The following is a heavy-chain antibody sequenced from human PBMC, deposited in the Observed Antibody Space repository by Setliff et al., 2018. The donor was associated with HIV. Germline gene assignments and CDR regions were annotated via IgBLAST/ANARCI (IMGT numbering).Heavy chain of an antibody. CDR3: ARIAFWAAAGINYYYYMDV. J-gene: IGHJ6*03. Sequence: SETLSLTCAVYGGSFPAYYWNWVRQPPGKGLEWIGTIYYSGRAYYNPSLKSRVTVSVDTSKNKFSLKLSSVTAADTAVYYCARIAFWAAAGINYYYYMDVWGKGTTVTVSS. CDR1: GGSFPAYY. V-gene: IGHV4-34*01. D-gene: IGHD6-13*01. CDR2: IYYSGRA.